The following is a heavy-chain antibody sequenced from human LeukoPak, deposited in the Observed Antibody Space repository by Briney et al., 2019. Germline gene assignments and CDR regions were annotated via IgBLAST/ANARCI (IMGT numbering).Heavy chain of an antibody. CDR1: GYSISSGFY. Sequence: SETLSLTCTVSGYSISSGFYWAWIRQPPGKGLEWIGNIYPSGNTYYTPSLKSRVTISLDTSKNQFSLKLSSVTAADTAVYYCARTQGRYYFDYWGQGTLVTVPS. V-gene: IGHV4-38-2*02. CDR3: ARTQGRYYFDY. CDR2: IYPSGNT. D-gene: IGHD4-17*01. J-gene: IGHJ4*02.